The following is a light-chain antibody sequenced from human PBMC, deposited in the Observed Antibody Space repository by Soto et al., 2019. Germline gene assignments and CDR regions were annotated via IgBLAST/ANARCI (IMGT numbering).Light chain of an antibody. CDR1: QSVSSSY. CDR2: VAS. Sequence: EIVLTQSPGTLSLSPGERATLSCRASQSVSSSYLAWYQQKPGQAPRLLIYVASSQSTGIPNRFRGSGSGTDSTLTIRRLEPEDFAEYYCLQYGSSPYTFSQGTTLEIK. V-gene: IGKV3-20*01. CDR3: LQYGSSPYT. J-gene: IGKJ2*01.